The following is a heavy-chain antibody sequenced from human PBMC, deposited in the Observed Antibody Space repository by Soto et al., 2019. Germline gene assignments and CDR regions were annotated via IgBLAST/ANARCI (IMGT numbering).Heavy chain of an antibody. D-gene: IGHD6-19*01. Sequence: QVQLQESGPGLVKPSQTLSLTCTVSGGSVSGGVYYWNWIRQHPEKGLEWIGYIYYSGSTYYNPSLRGRVTISADTSKNQFSLKLSSVTVAATAVYSCARSSVAGAGYFQHWGQGTQVIVSS. V-gene: IGHV4-31*03. CDR1: GGSVSGGVYY. J-gene: IGHJ1*01. CDR3: ARSSVAGAGYFQH. CDR2: IYYSGST.